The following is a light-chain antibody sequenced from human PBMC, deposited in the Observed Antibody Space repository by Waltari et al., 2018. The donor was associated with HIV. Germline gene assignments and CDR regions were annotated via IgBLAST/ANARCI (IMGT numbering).Light chain of an antibody. CDR1: SSDIGAYDS. J-gene: IGLJ2*01. Sequence: QSALTQPPSASGSLGQSVTISCTGSSSDIGAYDSVSWFQQHPHSAPKLLLYEITKRPSACPDRFSGSRSGDTAFLSVSGLQPDDSAAYFCSSYGDNIRVLFGGGTNLTVL. CDR2: EIT. CDR3: SSYGDNIRVL. V-gene: IGLV2-8*01.